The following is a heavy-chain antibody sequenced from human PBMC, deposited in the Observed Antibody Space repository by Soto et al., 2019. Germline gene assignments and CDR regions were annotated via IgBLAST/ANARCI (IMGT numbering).Heavy chain of an antibody. CDR3: ARGRDDFYYYAMDV. CDR2: IIPVSPIA. Sequence: ASVQVSCKASGGTFSSFGINWLRQAPGQGRVWMGGIIPVSPIANYAQKFQGRVTITADKSTNTAYMELSSLRSEDTAVYFCARGRDDFYYYAMDVWGQGTTVTVSS. V-gene: IGHV1-69*10. J-gene: IGHJ6*02. CDR1: GGTFSSFG.